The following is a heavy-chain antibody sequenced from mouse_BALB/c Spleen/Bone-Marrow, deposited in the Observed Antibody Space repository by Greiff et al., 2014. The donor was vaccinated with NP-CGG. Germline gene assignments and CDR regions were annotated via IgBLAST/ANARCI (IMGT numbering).Heavy chain of an antibody. V-gene: IGHV1S81*02. CDR1: GYTFTRYW. D-gene: IGHD2-4*01. CDR2: LNPSNGHT. Sequence: QVQLKESGAELLKPGTSVKLSCKASGYTFTRYWMHWVKQRPGQGLEWIGELNPSNGHTNYNGKFKNKATVTVDKSSSTAYMQLSSLTFEDSAVYYCARMITTRGFDYWGQGTTLTVSS. J-gene: IGHJ2*01. CDR3: ARMITTRGFDY.